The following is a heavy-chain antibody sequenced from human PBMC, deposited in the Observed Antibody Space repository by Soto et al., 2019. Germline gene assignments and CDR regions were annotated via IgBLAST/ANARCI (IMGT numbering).Heavy chain of an antibody. CDR1: GGSISSYY. CDR3: ARETSVVVPAAMGNVYYYMDV. Sequence: SETLSLTCTVSGGSISSYYWSWIRQPPGKGLEWIGYIYYSGSTNYNPSLKSRVTISVDTSKNQFSLKLSSVTAADTAVYYCARETSVVVPAAMGNVYYYMDVWGKGTTVTVSS. D-gene: IGHD2-2*01. J-gene: IGHJ6*03. CDR2: IYYSGST. V-gene: IGHV4-59*01.